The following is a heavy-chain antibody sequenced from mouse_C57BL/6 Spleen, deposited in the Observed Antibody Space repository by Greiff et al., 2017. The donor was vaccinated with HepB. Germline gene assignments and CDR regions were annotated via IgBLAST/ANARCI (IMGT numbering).Heavy chain of an antibody. Sequence: VQLKESGPELVKPGASVKISCKASGYTFTDYYMNWVKQSHGKSLEWIGDINPNNGGTSYNQKFTGKATLTVDKSSSTAYMELRSLTSEDSAVYYCARGTGTGFDYWGQGTTLTVSS. CDR2: INPNNGGT. V-gene: IGHV1-26*01. CDR1: GYTFTDYY. J-gene: IGHJ2*01. CDR3: ARGTGTGFDY. D-gene: IGHD4-1*01.